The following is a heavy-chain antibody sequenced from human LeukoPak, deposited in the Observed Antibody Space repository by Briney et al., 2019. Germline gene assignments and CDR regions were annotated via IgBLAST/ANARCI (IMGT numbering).Heavy chain of an antibody. Sequence: GGSLRLSCAASGFTFSSYGMHWVRQAPGKGLEWVAVIWYDGSNKYYADSVKGRFTISRDNAKNSLYLQMNSLRAEDTAVYYCASGTYFGDYWGQGTLVTVSS. D-gene: IGHD1-26*01. V-gene: IGHV3-33*01. CDR3: ASGTYFGDY. J-gene: IGHJ4*02. CDR2: IWYDGSNK. CDR1: GFTFSSYG.